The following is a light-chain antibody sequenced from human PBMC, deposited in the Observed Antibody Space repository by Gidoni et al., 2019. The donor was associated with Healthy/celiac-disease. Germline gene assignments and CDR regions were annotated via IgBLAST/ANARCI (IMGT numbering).Light chain of an antibody. Sequence: QSALTQPAPVSGSPGQSLTITCTGTSSDVGGYNYVSWYQQHPGKAPKLMIYAVSNRPSGVSNRFSGSKSGNTASLTISGLQAEDEADYYCSSYTSSSTLYVFGTGTKVTVL. V-gene: IGLV2-14*01. CDR1: SSDVGGYNY. CDR2: AVS. J-gene: IGLJ1*01. CDR3: SSYTSSSTLYV.